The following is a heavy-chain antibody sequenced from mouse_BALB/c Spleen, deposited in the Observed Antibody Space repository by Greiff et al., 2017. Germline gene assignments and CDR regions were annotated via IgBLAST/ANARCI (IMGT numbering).Heavy chain of an antibody. Sequence: EVQLQQSGTVLARPGASVKMSCKASGYSFTSYWMHWVKQRPGQGLEWIGAIYPGNSDTSYNQKFKGKAKLTAVTSASTAYMELSSLTNEDSAVYYCTRGGTGGYGNAMDYWGQGTSGTVSS. CDR2: IYPGNSDT. J-gene: IGHJ4*01. CDR3: TRGGTGGYGNAMDY. D-gene: IGHD1-2*01. V-gene: IGHV1-5*01. CDR1: GYSFTSYW.